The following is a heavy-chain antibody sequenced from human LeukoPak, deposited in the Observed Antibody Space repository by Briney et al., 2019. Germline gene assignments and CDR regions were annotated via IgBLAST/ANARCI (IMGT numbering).Heavy chain of an antibody. CDR2: ISSSSSTI. CDR1: GFTFSSYS. CDR3: AVGKGSSGLDY. V-gene: IGHV3-48*04. D-gene: IGHD6-6*01. Sequence: GGSLRLSCAVSGFTFSSYSMNWVRQAPGKGLEWVSYISSSSSTIYYADSVKGRFTISRDNAKNSLYLQMNSLRAEDTAVYYCAVGKGSSGLDYWGQGTLVTVSS. J-gene: IGHJ4*02.